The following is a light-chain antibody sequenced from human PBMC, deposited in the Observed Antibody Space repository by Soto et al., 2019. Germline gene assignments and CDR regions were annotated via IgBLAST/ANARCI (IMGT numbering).Light chain of an antibody. CDR2: SRS. CDR3: LLYYGDIWV. CDR1: TGAVTSGYY. Sequence: QAFVTQEPSLTVSPRGTVTLTCSSSTGAVTSGYYPNWFQQKPGQAPRALIYSRSNKHSWTPARFSGSLLGGKAALTLSGAQPEDEADYYCLLYYGDIWVFGGGTQLTVL. J-gene: IGLJ3*02. V-gene: IGLV7-43*01.